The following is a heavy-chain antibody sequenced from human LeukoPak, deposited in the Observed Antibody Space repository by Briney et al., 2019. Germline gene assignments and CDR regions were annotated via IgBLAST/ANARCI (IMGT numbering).Heavy chain of an antibody. CDR2: IIPILGIA. J-gene: IGHJ1*01. CDR3: ASGGYEAEYFQH. D-gene: IGHD5-12*01. Sequence: ASVRVSCMDSGGTFSSYAISWVRQAPGEGLEWMGRIIPILGIAKYAQKFQGGDTITAHKSTSTAYMELSSLRSEDTAVYYCASGGYEAEYFQHWGQGTLVTVSS. CDR1: GGTFSSYA. V-gene: IGHV1-69*10.